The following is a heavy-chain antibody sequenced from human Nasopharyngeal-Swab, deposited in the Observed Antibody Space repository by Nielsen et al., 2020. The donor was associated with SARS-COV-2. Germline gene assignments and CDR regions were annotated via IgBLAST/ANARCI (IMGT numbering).Heavy chain of an antibody. Sequence: GGSLRLSCEASGFTFSSYMMTWVRQTAGKRLEWVASIGNSGAGTCHADSVKGRFTISRDNFKNTLYLEMKYLRAEDTAVYFCAKSAVAGTERIWYLYYHIDVWGKGTSVTVSS. V-gene: IGHV3-23*01. CDR3: AKSAVAGTERIWYLYYHIDV. CDR1: GFTFSSYM. J-gene: IGHJ6*03. D-gene: IGHD6-19*01. CDR2: IGNSGAGT.